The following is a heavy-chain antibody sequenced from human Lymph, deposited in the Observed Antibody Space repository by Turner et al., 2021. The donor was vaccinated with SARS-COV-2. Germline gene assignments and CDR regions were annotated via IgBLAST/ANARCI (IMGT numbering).Heavy chain of an antibody. Sequence: EVQLLESGGGLVPPGGSLRLSCAASGFTFSSYAMSWVRQAPGKGLEWVSGIGGSGYSTYNADSVKGRFTISRDNSKNTLYLQMNSLRVEDTAVYYCAKNEMAMIVVVITLFDYWGQGTLVTVSS. CDR1: GFTFSSYA. D-gene: IGHD3-22*01. V-gene: IGHV3-23*01. J-gene: IGHJ4*02. CDR3: AKNEMAMIVVVITLFDY. CDR2: IGGSGYST.